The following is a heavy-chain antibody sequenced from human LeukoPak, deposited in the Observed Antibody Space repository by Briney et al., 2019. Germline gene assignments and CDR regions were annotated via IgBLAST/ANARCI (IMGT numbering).Heavy chain of an antibody. V-gene: IGHV4-34*01. CDR3: VRVGLRSYYMDV. J-gene: IGHJ6*03. CDR1: GGSFSGYY. Sequence: SETLSLTCAVYGGSFSGYYWSWIRQPPGKGLEWIGEINHSGSTNYNPSLKSRVTISVDTSKNQFSLKLSSVTAADTAVYYCVRVGLRSYYMDVWGKGTTVTVSS. CDR2: INHSGST.